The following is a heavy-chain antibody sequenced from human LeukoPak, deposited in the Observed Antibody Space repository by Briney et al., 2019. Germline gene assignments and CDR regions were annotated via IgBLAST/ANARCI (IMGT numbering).Heavy chain of an antibody. V-gene: IGHV4-59*02. CDR2: IYYSGST. D-gene: IGHD6-19*01. Sequence: SETLSLTCTVSGGSVSSYYWSWIRQPPGKGLEWIGYIYYSGSTNYNPSLKSRVTISVDTSKNQFSLKLSSVTAADTAVYYCTYSSGWSYFDYWGQGTLVTVSS. J-gene: IGHJ4*02. CDR1: GGSVSSYY. CDR3: TYSSGWSYFDY.